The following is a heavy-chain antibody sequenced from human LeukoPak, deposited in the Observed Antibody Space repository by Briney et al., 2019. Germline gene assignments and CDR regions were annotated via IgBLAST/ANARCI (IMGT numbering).Heavy chain of an antibody. CDR3: ARGYSSSWAYFDY. CDR1: GFTFSSYA. Sequence: QSGGSLRLSCAASGFTFSSYAMHWVRQAPGKGLEWVAVISYDGSNKYYADSVKGRFTISRDNSKNTLYLQMNSLRAEDTAVYYCARGYSSSWAYFDYWGRGTLVTVSS. CDR2: ISYDGSNK. D-gene: IGHD6-13*01. V-gene: IGHV3-30-3*01. J-gene: IGHJ4*02.